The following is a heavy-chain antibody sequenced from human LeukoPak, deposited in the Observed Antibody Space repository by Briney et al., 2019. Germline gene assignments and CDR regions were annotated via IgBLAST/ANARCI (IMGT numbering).Heavy chain of an antibody. D-gene: IGHD2-15*01. Sequence: ASVKVSCKATGYTFTGYYMHWVRQAPGQGLEWMGWINPNSGGTNYAQRFQGRVTMTRDTSISTAYMELSRLRSDDTAVYYCAREFRRYCSGGNCYSPLEYAFDIWGQGTMVTVSS. CDR1: GYTFTGYY. CDR2: INPNSGGT. V-gene: IGHV1-2*02. J-gene: IGHJ3*02. CDR3: AREFRRYCSGGNCYSPLEYAFDI.